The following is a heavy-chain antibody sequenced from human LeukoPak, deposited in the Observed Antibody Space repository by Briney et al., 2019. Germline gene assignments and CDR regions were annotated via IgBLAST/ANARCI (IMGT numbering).Heavy chain of an antibody. CDR1: GGSISSGGYY. J-gene: IGHJ4*02. CDR3: ARDRRYFDWLFSGDFDY. Sequence: SETLSLTCTVSGGSISSGGYYWSWIRQPPGKGLEWIGYIYHSGSTYYNPSLKSRVAISVDRSKNQFSLKLTSVTAADTAVYYCARDRRYFDWLFSGDFDYWGQGTLVTVSS. CDR2: IYHSGST. V-gene: IGHV4-30-2*01. D-gene: IGHD3-9*01.